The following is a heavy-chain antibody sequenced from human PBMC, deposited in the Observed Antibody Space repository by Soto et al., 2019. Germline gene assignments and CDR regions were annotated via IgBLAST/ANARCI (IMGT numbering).Heavy chain of an antibody. V-gene: IGHV1-18*01. Sequence: ASVKVSCKASGYTFTSYGISWVRQAPGQGLEWMGWISAYNGNTNYAQKLQGRVTMTTDTSTSTAYMELRSLRSDDTAVYYCARVGPMIVVVPTFDPWGQGTLVTVSS. D-gene: IGHD3-22*01. CDR3: ARVGPMIVVVPTFDP. CDR1: GYTFTSYG. CDR2: ISAYNGNT. J-gene: IGHJ5*02.